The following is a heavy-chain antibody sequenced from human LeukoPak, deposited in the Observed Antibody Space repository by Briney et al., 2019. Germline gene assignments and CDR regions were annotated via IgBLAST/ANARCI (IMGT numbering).Heavy chain of an antibody. CDR2: IIPILGVA. CDR3: ARDPPNCSSTSCYIRARDPYFDY. Sequence: SVKVSCKASGGTFSSYTISWVRQAPGQGLEWMGRIIPILGVANYAQKFQGRVTITADKSTSTAYMELSSLRSEDTAVYYCARDPPNCSSTSCYIRARDPYFDYWGQGTLVTVSS. J-gene: IGHJ4*02. D-gene: IGHD2-2*02. V-gene: IGHV1-69*04. CDR1: GGTFSSYT.